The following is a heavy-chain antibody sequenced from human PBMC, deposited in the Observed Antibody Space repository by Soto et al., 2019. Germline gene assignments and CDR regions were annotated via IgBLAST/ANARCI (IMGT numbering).Heavy chain of an antibody. D-gene: IGHD3-10*01. V-gene: IGHV3-30*18. J-gene: IGHJ3*02. CDR3: AKDRGGAFDI. CDR1: GFTFSSYG. CDR2: ISYDGSNK. Sequence: PGGSLRLSCAASGFTFSSYGMHWVRQAPGKGLEWVAVISYDGSNKYYADSVKGRFTISRDNSKNTLYLQMNSLRAEDTAVYYCAKDRGGAFDIWGQGTMVTVSS.